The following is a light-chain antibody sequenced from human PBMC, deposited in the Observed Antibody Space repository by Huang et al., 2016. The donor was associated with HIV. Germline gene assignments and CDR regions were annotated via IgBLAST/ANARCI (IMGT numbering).Light chain of an antibody. Sequence: DIQMTQSPSSLSASVGDRVTITCRASQSISSYLNWYQQKPGKAPNLLIYAASSLQSGVPSRFRGSGSGTDFTLTISSLQPEDFAIYYCQQSYNTPWTFGQGTKVEVK. CDR3: QQSYNTPWT. V-gene: IGKV1-39*01. CDR1: QSISSY. J-gene: IGKJ1*01. CDR2: AAS.